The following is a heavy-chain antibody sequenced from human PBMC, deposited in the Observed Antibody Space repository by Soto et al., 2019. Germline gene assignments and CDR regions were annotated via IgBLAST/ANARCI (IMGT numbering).Heavy chain of an antibody. V-gene: IGHV1-8*01. CDR1: GYTFATYD. D-gene: IGHD2-21*01. CDR2: MNPNSGNT. Sequence: QVQLVQSGAEVKTPGASVKVSCKASGYTFATYDINWVRQAPGQGLEWMGWMNPNSGNTGYAQKLQGRLTMTRDTALRVVHMELSSLRNEDTAVYYCARSDGYNFNWLDSWGQGTLVTVSA. J-gene: IGHJ5*01. CDR3: ARSDGYNFNWLDS.